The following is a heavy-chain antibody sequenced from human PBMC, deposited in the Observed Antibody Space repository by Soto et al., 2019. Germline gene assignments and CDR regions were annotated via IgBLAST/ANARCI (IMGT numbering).Heavy chain of an antibody. J-gene: IGHJ4*02. Sequence: TSETLSLTCTVSGGSISSSSYYWGWIRQPPGKGLEWIGSIYYSGSTYYNPSLKSRVTISVDTSKNQFSLKLSSVTAADTAVYYCASIAARPFDYWGQGTLVTVSS. V-gene: IGHV4-39*01. D-gene: IGHD6-6*01. CDR2: IYYSGST. CDR3: ASIAARPFDY. CDR1: GGSISSSSYY.